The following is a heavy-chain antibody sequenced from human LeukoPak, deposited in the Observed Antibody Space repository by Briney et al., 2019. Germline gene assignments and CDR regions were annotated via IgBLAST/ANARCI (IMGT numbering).Heavy chain of an antibody. CDR3: AKAIASVVVPAATTDY. Sequence: GGSLRLSCAASGFTFSSYAMSWVRQAPGKGLEWVSAISGSGGSTYYADSVKGRFTISRDNSKNTLYLQVNSLRAEDTAVYYCAKAIASVVVPAATTDYWGQGTLVTVSS. V-gene: IGHV3-23*01. D-gene: IGHD2-2*01. CDR1: GFTFSSYA. J-gene: IGHJ4*02. CDR2: ISGSGGST.